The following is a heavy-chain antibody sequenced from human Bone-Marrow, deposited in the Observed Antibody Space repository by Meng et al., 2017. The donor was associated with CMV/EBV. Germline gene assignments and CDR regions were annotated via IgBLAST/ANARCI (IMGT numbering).Heavy chain of an antibody. Sequence: GESLKISCAASGFTFSSYWMHWVRHAPGKGLVWVSRINSDGSSTSYADSVKGRFTISRDNAKNTLYLQMNSLRAEDTAVYYCARDPSYFYDSIGYSYWYFDLWGRGTLVTVSS. CDR3: ARDPSYFYDSIGYSYWYFDL. V-gene: IGHV3-74*01. CDR1: GFTFSSYW. D-gene: IGHD3-22*01. J-gene: IGHJ2*01. CDR2: INSDGSST.